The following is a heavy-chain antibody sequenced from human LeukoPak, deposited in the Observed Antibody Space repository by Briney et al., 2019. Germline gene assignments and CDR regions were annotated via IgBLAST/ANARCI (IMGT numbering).Heavy chain of an antibody. CDR2: IYWDDGK. Sequence: QTLSLTCTVSGGSISSGDYYWSWIRQPPGTALEWLALIYWDDGKRYSPSLKSRLTITKDTSKNQVVLTMTNMDPVDTATYYCAHSSRLGPGDYWGQGTLVTVSS. D-gene: IGHD1-1*01. J-gene: IGHJ4*02. CDR1: GGSISSGDYY. V-gene: IGHV2-5*08. CDR3: AHSSRLGPGDY.